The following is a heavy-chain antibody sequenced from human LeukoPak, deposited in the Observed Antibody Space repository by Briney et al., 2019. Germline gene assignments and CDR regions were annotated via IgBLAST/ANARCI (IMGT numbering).Heavy chain of an antibody. CDR1: GFIFSTST. D-gene: IGHD7-27*01. CDR3: ARGPWDLGTFDD. V-gene: IGHV3-23*01. CDR2: IRGSGSPT. J-gene: IGHJ4*02. Sequence: PGGSLRLSCAASGFIFSTSTMSWVPQAPGKGLEWVSAIRGSGSPTYYADSVKGRSTISRDNSKNALYLQMNGLRAEDTAVYYCARGPWDLGTFDDWGQGTLVTVSS.